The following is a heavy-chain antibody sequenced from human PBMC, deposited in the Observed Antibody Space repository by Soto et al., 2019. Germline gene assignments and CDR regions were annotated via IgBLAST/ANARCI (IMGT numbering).Heavy chain of an antibody. CDR1: TFSMYS. Sequence: EVQVVESGGGLVKPGGSLRLSCNFTFSMYSMNWVRQAPGKGLEWVASISSGSVFIKYADSGKGRFSISRDNAKNSVSLQMNSLRAEDTAMYYCTRDQGGSYDSWFDPWGRGTLVTVSS. D-gene: IGHD1-26*01. J-gene: IGHJ5*02. V-gene: IGHV3-21*01. CDR2: ISSGSVFI. CDR3: TRDQGGSYDSWFDP.